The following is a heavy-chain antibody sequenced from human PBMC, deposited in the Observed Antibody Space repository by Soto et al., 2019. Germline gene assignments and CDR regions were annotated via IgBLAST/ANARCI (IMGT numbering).Heavy chain of an antibody. CDR2: ISPIFGTA. CDR3: AKRLYCSAGSCYLPPAS. D-gene: IGHD2-15*01. Sequence: VQLEQSGAEVQKSGSSVNVSCKASGGTFNSYSITWVRQAPGQGLEWMGGISPIFGTADYAQRFQGRVTITADESTNTVYMELTGLTSEDTAVPCCAKRLYCSAGSCYLPPASWGQGPLVSVSS. CDR1: GGTFNSYS. V-gene: IGHV1-69*01. J-gene: IGHJ5*02.